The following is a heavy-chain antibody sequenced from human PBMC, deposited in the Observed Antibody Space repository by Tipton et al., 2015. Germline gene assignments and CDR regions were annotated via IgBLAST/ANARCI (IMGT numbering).Heavy chain of an antibody. V-gene: IGHV3-74*01. CDR3: TRDLDWSLFDY. CDR1: GFTFSNYV. J-gene: IGHJ4*02. CDR2: INPDGSGA. D-gene: IGHD3-9*01. Sequence: SLRLSCAASGFTFSNYVMHWVRQAPGKGLLWASRINPDGSGATYADSVKGRFTTSRDNAKNTLYLQVFSLRAEDTAVYYCTRDLDWSLFDYWGQGALVTVSS.